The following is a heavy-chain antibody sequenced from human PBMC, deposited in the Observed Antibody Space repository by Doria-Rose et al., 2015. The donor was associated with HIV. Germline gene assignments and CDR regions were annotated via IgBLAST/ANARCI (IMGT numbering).Heavy chain of an antibody. CDR3: ARDHYDSGGYCRD. Sequence: VQLVQSGGGLVKPGGSLRLSCAASGFTFSRYSMNWVRQAPGKGLEWVSSISSSSEYIYYVDSVQGRFTISRDNAKNSVYLQMNSLRTGNTAVYYCARDHYDSGGYCRDWGQGTRGNVSS. V-gene: IGHV3-21*03. CDR1: GFTFSRYS. CDR2: ISSSSEYI. D-gene: IGHD3-22*01. J-gene: IGHJ4*02.